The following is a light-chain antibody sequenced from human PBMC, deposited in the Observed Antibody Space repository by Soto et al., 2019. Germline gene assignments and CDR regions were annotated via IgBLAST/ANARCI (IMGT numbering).Light chain of an antibody. J-gene: IGLJ2*01. CDR2: DTS. CDR1: TGAVTSGHY. CDR3: LLSYNGARV. Sequence: QAVVTQEPSLSVSPGGTVTLSCGASTGAVTSGHYPYWFQQKPGQAPRTLIYDTSNQHSWTPARFSGSLLGGQAALTLSGAQAEDEAEYYCLLSYNGARVFGGGTKLTVL. V-gene: IGLV7-46*01.